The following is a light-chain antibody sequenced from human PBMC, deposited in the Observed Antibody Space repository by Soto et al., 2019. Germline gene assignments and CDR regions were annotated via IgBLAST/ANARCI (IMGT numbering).Light chain of an antibody. CDR2: DAS. Sequence: DIGITQSPASLSVSVGDRVTLSCQASHDISNSLNWYQQKPGQAPKLLIYDASNLETGVPSRFSGSGSRTDFTFTITSLQPEDIATYYCQHCDSLPFTFGQGT. V-gene: IGKV1-33*01. J-gene: IGKJ5*01. CDR3: QHCDSLPFT. CDR1: HDISNS.